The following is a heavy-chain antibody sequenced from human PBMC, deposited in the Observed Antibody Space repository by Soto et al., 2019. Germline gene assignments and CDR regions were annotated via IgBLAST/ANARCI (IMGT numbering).Heavy chain of an antibody. CDR1: GASISSYY. J-gene: IGHJ6*02. V-gene: IGHV4-59*01. Sequence: PSETLSLTCTVSGASISSYYWSWIRQPPGKGLEWIGYIYNSGSTDYNPALKSRVTISGDTSKKRFSLILRSVTAADTAVYYCARGGDPRMYYYGMDVWGPGITVTVSS. CDR3: ARGGDPRMYYYGMDV. CDR2: IYNSGST. D-gene: IGHD3-16*01.